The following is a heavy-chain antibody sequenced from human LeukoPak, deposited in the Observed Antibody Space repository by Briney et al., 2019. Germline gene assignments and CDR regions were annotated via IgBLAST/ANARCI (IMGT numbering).Heavy chain of an antibody. V-gene: IGHV4-34*01. CDR3: AGSSSWSKDLDY. D-gene: IGHD6-13*01. CDR2: INHSGST. J-gene: IGHJ4*02. CDR1: GGSFSGYY. Sequence: SETLSLTCAVYGGSFSGYYWSWIRQPPGKGLEWIGEINHSGSTNYNPSLKSRVTISVDTSKNQFSLKLSSVTAADTAVYYCAGSSSWSKDLDYWGQGTPVTVSS.